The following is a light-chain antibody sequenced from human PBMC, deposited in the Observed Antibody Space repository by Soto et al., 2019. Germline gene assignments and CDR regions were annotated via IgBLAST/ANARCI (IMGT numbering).Light chain of an antibody. CDR1: QSVGSF. Sequence: EIVLTQSPATLSLSPGERATLSCRASQSVGSFLAWYQQKPGQAPRLLIYDTSIRATGIPARFSGSGSGTDIALTLSSLDPEDFAVYYYQQRNSWLPTYTFGQGTRLEIK. J-gene: IGKJ5*01. CDR2: DTS. V-gene: IGKV3-11*01. CDR3: QQRNSWLPTYT.